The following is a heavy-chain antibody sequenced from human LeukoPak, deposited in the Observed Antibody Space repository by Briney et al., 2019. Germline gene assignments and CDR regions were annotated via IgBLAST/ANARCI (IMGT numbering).Heavy chain of an antibody. J-gene: IGHJ4*02. Sequence: SETLSLTCTVSGGSISGGGYYWRWIRQPPGKGLEWIGYIYYSGSTNYNPSLKSRVTISVDTSKNQFSLKLTSVTAADTAVYYCARISQYYDSSGYYSYYFDYWGQGTLVTVSS. CDR1: GGSISGGGYY. V-gene: IGHV4-61*08. CDR3: ARISQYYDSSGYYSYYFDY. CDR2: IYYSGST. D-gene: IGHD3-22*01.